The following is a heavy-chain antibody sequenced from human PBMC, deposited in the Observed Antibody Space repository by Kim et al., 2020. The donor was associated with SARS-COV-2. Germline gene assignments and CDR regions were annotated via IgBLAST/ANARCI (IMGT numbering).Heavy chain of an antibody. CDR1: GGSISSSSYY. V-gene: IGHV4-39*01. D-gene: IGHD6-13*01. J-gene: IGHJ4*02. Sequence: SETLSLTCTVSGGSISSSSYYWGWIRQPPGKGLEWIGSIYYSGSTYYNPSLKSRVTISVDTSKNQFSLKLSSVTAADTAVYYCASRTGYSSSWYHYWGQGTLVTVSS. CDR3: ASRTGYSSSWYHY. CDR2: IYYSGST.